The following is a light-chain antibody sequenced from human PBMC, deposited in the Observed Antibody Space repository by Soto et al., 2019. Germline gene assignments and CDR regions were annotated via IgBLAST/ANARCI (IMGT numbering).Light chain of an antibody. CDR3: QQYAGSSST. J-gene: IGKJ2*01. Sequence: EIVLTQSPGTLSLSPGERTTLSCRASQSVSSNYLVWYQQKPGQAPRPLIYGPSTRATGIPDRFSGSGSGTDFTLAISSLEPEDFAVYYCQQYAGSSSTFGQGTKLEIK. CDR1: QSVSSNY. CDR2: GPS. V-gene: IGKV3-20*01.